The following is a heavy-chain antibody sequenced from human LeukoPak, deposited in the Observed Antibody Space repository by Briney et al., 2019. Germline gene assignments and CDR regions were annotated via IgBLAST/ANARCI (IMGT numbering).Heavy chain of an antibody. CDR3: AKRQWLHLFDY. Sequence: GGSLRLSCAASGFTFSSYAMSWVRQAPGKGLEWVSAISGSGGSTYYADSVEGRFTISRDNSKNTLYLQMNGLRAEDTAVYYCAKRQWLHLFDYWGHGTLVTVSS. V-gene: IGHV3-23*01. CDR1: GFTFSSYA. CDR2: ISGSGGST. J-gene: IGHJ4*01. D-gene: IGHD5-24*01.